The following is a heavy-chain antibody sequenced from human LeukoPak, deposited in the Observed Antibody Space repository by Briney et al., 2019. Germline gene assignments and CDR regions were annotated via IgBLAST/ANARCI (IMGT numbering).Heavy chain of an antibody. V-gene: IGHV3-53*01. CDR1: GFTVSSNY. Sequence: GGSLRLSCAASGFTVSSNYMSWVRQAPGKGLEWVSVIYSGGSTYYADSVKGRFTISRDNSKNTLYLQMNSLRAEDTAVYYCARDRVDSSGYYYVDYWGQGTLVTVSP. J-gene: IGHJ4*02. CDR3: ARDRVDSSGYYYVDY. D-gene: IGHD3-22*01. CDR2: IYSGGST.